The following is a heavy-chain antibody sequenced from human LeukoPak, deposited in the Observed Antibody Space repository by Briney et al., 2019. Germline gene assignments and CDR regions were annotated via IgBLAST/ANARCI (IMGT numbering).Heavy chain of an antibody. D-gene: IGHD6-19*01. CDR2: IYYSGST. V-gene: IGHV4-59*01. CDR3: ARPTYSSGWGTSDY. CDR1: GGSISSYY. J-gene: IGHJ4*02. Sequence: SETLSLTCTVSGGSISSYYWSWIRQPPGKGLEWIGYIYYSGSTNYNPSLKSRVTISVDTSKNQFSLKLSSVTAADTAVYYCARPTYSSGWGTSDYWGQGTLVTVSS.